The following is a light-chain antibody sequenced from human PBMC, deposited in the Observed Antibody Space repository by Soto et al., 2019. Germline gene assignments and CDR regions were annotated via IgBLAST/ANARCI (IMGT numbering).Light chain of an antibody. J-gene: IGLJ2*01. CDR1: RSNIGSNL. Sequence: QSVVTQPPSVSGTPGQRVTIFCSGRRSNIGSNLVYWYQQLLGTAPKLLIFSNDQRPSGVPDRFSGSRSGTSASLAISGLRSEDEGDYYCAAWDDSLSGVVFGGGTKLTVL. CDR3: AAWDDSLSGVV. V-gene: IGLV1-47*02. CDR2: SND.